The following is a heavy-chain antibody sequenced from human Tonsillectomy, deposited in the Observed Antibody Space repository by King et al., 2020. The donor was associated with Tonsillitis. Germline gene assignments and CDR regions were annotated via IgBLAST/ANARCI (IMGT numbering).Heavy chain of an antibody. V-gene: IGHV3-49*03. CDR2: IRSKAYGGTT. CDR3: TRVRYSSGWYRVGGPHFFDY. Sequence: VQLVESGGGLVQPGRSLRLSCTASGFTFGDYAMSWFRQAPGKGLDWVGFIRSKAYGGTTEYAASVKGRFTIPRDDSKSIAYLQMNSLKTDDTAVYYCTRVRYSSGWYRVGGPHFFDYWGQGTLVTVSS. CDR1: GFTFGDYA. J-gene: IGHJ4*02. D-gene: IGHD6-19*01.